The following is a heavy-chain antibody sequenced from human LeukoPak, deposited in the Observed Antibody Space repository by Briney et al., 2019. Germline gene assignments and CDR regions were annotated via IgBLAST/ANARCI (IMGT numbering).Heavy chain of an antibody. V-gene: IGHV1-46*03. CDR3: ATENSILRWRAFDI. Sequence: EASVKVSCMASGYTFTSYYMHWVRQAPGQGLEWMGIVNPSGGSTSYAQKFQGRVTMTRDTSTSTVYMELSSLRSEDTAVYYCATENSILRWRAFDIWGQGTMVTVSS. CDR1: GYTFTSYY. CDR2: VNPSGGST. J-gene: IGHJ3*02. D-gene: IGHD4-23*01.